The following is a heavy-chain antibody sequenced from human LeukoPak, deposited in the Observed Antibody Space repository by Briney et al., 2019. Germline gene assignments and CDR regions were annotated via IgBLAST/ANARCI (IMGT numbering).Heavy chain of an antibody. Sequence: SGGSLRLSCAASGFTFSSYGMHWVRQAPGKGLEWVAVIWYDGSNKYYADSVKGRFTISRDNSKNTLYLQMNSLRAEDTAVYYCARDLTYRYGDYGYWGQGTLVTVSS. J-gene: IGHJ4*02. CDR3: ARDLTYRYGDYGY. D-gene: IGHD4-17*01. CDR1: GFTFSSYG. V-gene: IGHV3-33*01. CDR2: IWYDGSNK.